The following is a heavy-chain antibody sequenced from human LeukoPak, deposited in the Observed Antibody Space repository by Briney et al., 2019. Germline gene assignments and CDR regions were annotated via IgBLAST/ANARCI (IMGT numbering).Heavy chain of an antibody. CDR2: MNPNSGNT. J-gene: IGHJ5*02. D-gene: IGHD6-13*01. V-gene: IGHV1-8*01. CDR3: ARGGASAAARRFDP. CDR1: GYPFTIDD. Sequence: ASVKVSCKSSGYPFTIDDINWVPQAAGQGLEGMGWMNPNSGNTVYAQKSQGRVTITSSTPTSTAFMEFGSLTSEDTAVYYCARGGASAAARRFDPWGQGTLVTVSS.